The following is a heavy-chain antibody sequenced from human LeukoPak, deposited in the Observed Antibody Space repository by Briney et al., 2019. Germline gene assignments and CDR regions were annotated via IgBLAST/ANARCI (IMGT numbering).Heavy chain of an antibody. J-gene: IGHJ4*02. V-gene: IGHV4-31*03. CDR1: GGSISSGGYY. CDR3: ARERWLQRMGLDY. D-gene: IGHD5-24*01. CDR2: IYYSGST. Sequence: SETLSLTCTVSGGSISSGGYYWSWIRQHPGKGLEWIGYIYYSGSTYYNPSLKSRVTISVDTSKNQFSLKLSSVTAADTAVYYCARERWLQRMGLDYWGQGTLVTVSS.